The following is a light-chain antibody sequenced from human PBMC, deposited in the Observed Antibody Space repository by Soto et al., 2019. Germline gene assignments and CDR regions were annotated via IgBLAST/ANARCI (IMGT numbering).Light chain of an antibody. J-gene: IGKJ1*01. CDR3: QHYGRTPM. Sequence: DIVLTQSPGTLSLSPGDRATLSCRASQSVSRSYLGWYQQKPCQAPRLLMYGASRRATGIPDRFTGRGSGTDFTLTISRLEREDLAVYYCQHYGRTPMFGPGTK. CDR2: GAS. V-gene: IGKV3-20*01. CDR1: QSVSRSY.